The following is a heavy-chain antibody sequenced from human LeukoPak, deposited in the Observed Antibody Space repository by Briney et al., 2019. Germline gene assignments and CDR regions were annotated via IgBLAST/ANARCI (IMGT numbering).Heavy chain of an antibody. V-gene: IGHV1-69*13. Sequence: SVKVSCKASGGTFSSYAISWVRQAPGQGLEWMGGIIPIFGTANYAQKFQGRVTITADESTSTAYMVLSSLRSEDTAVYYCARAGRDGYNDAFDIWGQGTMVTVSS. CDR3: ARAGRDGYNDAFDI. CDR2: IIPIFGTA. CDR1: GGTFSSYA. J-gene: IGHJ3*02. D-gene: IGHD5-24*01.